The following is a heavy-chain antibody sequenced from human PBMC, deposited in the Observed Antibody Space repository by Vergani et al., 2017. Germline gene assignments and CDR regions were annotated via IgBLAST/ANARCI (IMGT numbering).Heavy chain of an antibody. D-gene: IGHD2/OR15-2a*01. J-gene: IGHJ6*02. CDR1: GFSLSTSGMC. V-gene: IGHV2-70*15. Sequence: QVTLRESGPALVKPTQTLTLTCTFSGFSLSTSGMCVSWIRQPPGKALEWLARIDWDDDKYYSTSLKTRLTISKDTSKNQVVLTMTNMDPVDTATYYCARIVSQRYCYGMDVWGQGTTVTVSS. CDR3: ARIVSQRYCYGMDV. CDR2: IDWDDDK.